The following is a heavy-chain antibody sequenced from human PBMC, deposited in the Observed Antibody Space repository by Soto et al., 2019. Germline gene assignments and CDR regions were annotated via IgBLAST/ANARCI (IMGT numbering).Heavy chain of an antibody. CDR1: GGSISSSSYS. J-gene: IGHJ6*02. V-gene: IGHV4-39*07. CDR3: ARVPYSSSWYVGYYYYYGMDV. D-gene: IGHD6-13*01. Sequence: PSETLSLTCTVSGGSISSSSYSWGWIRQPPGKGLEWIGSIYYSGSTYYNPSLKSRVTISVDTSKNQFSLKLSSVTAADTAVYYCARVPYSSSWYVGYYYYYGMDVWGQGTTVTVSS. CDR2: IYYSGST.